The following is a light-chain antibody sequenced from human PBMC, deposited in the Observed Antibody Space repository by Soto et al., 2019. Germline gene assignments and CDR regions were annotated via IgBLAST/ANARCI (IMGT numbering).Light chain of an antibody. CDR1: NLRIKS. Sequence: SYELTQPPSVSVAPGQTASITCGGNNLRIKSVHWYQQKPGQAPVLVVYDDSDRPSGIPERFSGSNSGNTATLTISRVEGGDEADYYCEVWDSSSDHVVFGGGTQLTVL. CDR2: DDS. V-gene: IGLV3-21*02. CDR3: EVWDSSSDHVV. J-gene: IGLJ2*01.